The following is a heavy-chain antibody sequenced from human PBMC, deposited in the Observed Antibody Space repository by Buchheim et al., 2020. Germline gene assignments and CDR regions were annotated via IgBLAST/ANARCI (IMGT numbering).Heavy chain of an antibody. D-gene: IGHD2-2*01. CDR1: GFTFSSYG. CDR3: AKGSTTSYGMDV. J-gene: IGHJ6*02. Sequence: QVQLVESGGGVVQPGRSLRLSCAASGFTFSSYGMHWVRQAPGKGLEWVAVISYDGSNKYYADSVKGRFTISRDNSKNKLYLQMNSLRAEDTAVYYCAKGSTTSYGMDVWGQGTT. V-gene: IGHV3-30*18. CDR2: ISYDGSNK.